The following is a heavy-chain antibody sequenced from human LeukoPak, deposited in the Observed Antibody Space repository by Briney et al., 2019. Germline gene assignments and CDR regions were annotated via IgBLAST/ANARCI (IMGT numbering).Heavy chain of an antibody. CDR2: ISYDGSNK. V-gene: IGHV3-30*18. CDR3: AKAETYTAISPFDY. Sequence: PGGSLRLSCAASGFTFDDYAMHWVRQAPGKGLEWVAVISYDGSNKYYADSVKGRFTISRDNSKNTLYLQMNSLRAEDTAVYYCAKAETYTAISPFDYWGQGTLVTVSS. CDR1: GFTFDDYA. D-gene: IGHD5-18*01. J-gene: IGHJ4*02.